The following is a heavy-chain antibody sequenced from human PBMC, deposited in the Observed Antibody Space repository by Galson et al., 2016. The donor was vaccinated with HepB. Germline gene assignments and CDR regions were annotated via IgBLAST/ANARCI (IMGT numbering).Heavy chain of an antibody. Sequence: SVKVSCKASGGTFSSYAVSWVRQAPGQGLEWMGGINPISGTANYAQKFQGRVTITADRSTSTAYMERSSLSSEDTAVYYCARVNQYSTTWYVAVNYGMDVWGQGTTVTVSS. CDR2: INPISGTA. V-gene: IGHV1-69*06. J-gene: IGHJ6*02. D-gene: IGHD6-13*01. CDR3: ARVNQYSTTWYVAVNYGMDV. CDR1: GGTFSSYA.